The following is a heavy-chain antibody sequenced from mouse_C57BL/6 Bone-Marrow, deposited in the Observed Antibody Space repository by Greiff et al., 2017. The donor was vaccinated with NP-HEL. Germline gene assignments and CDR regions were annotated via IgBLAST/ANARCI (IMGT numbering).Heavy chain of an antibody. CDR3: ARWLLPGTAYFDY. CDR2: INPNNGGT. Sequence: EVKLEESGPELVKPGASVKMSCKASGYTFTDYNMHWVKQSHGKSLEWIGYINPNNGGTSYNQKFKGKATLTVNKSSSTAYMELRSLTSEDSAVYYCARWLLPGTAYFDYWGQGTTLTVSS. V-gene: IGHV1-22*01. J-gene: IGHJ2*01. CDR1: GYTFTDYN. D-gene: IGHD2-3*01.